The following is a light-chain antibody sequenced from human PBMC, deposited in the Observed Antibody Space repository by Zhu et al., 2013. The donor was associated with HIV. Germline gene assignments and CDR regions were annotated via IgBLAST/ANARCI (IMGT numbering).Light chain of an antibody. CDR2: GNN. J-gene: IGLJ3*02. Sequence: QSVLTQPPSVSGAPGQRVTISCSGSTSNIGAGYDVHWYQHLPGTAPKLLIYGNNIRPSGVPDRFSGSKSDTSASLAISGLQSQDEGYYYCAAWDDSLDGHWVFGGGTKLTVL. CDR3: AAWDDSLDGHWV. V-gene: IGLV1-40*01. CDR1: TSNIGAGYD.